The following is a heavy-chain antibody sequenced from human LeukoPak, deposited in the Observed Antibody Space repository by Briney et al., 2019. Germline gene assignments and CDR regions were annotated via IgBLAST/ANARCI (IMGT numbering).Heavy chain of an antibody. CDR2: IYYSGST. CDR3: ARHAVVPNFDY. D-gene: IGHD4-23*01. CDR1: GGSISSSSSY. V-gene: IGHV4-39*01. J-gene: IGHJ4*02. Sequence: SETLSLTCTVSGGSISSSSSYWGWIRQPPGKGLEWIGSIYYSGSTYYNPSLKSRVTISVDTSKNQFSLKLSSVTAADTAVYYCARHAVVPNFDYWGQGTLVTVSS.